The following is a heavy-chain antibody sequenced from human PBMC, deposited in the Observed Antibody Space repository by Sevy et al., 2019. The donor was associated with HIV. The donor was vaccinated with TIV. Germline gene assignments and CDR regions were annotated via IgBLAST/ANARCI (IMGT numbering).Heavy chain of an antibody. CDR1: GFTFSDYS. CDR2: ITSSSSYI. D-gene: IGHD2-2*03. V-gene: IGHV3-21*01. J-gene: IGHJ4*02. CDR3: ARWMLRAP. Sequence: GGSLRLSCAASGFTFSDYSMSWVRQAPGKGLEWVSSITSSSSYIYYADSVKGRFTISRDNAKSSLYLQMSSLRAEDTAVDYCARWMLRAPWGQGHLVTGSS.